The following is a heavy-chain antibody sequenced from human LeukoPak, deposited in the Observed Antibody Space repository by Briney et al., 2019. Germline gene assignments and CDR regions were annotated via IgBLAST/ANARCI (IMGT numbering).Heavy chain of an antibody. CDR2: IYPGDSET. Sequence: GESLKISCKGSGYRFTNYRIGWVRQMPGKGLEWMGTIYPGDSETTYSPSFQGQVTISADTSINTAYLQWNTLKASDTAMYYCARLDEGFYDDAFGYNFWGQGTLVTVAS. CDR1: GYRFTNYR. J-gene: IGHJ4*02. D-gene: IGHD3-22*01. V-gene: IGHV5-51*01. CDR3: ARLDEGFYDDAFGYNF.